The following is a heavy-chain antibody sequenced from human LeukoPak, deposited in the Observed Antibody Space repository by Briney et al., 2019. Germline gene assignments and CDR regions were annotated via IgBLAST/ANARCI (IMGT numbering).Heavy chain of an antibody. Sequence: PSETLSLTCAVYGGSFSGYYWSWIRQPPGKGLEWIGEINHSGSTNYNPSLKSRVTISVDTSKNQFSLKLSSVTAADTAVYYCARDGYFSSGHYLYYYYYGMDVWGQGTTVTVSS. CDR2: INHSGST. CDR1: GGSFSGYY. CDR3: ARDGYFSSGHYLYYYYYGMDV. V-gene: IGHV4-34*01. J-gene: IGHJ6*02. D-gene: IGHD6-19*01.